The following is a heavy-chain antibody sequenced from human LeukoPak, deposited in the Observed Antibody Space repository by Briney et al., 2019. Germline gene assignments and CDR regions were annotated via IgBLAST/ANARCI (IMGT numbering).Heavy chain of an antibody. CDR3: AKGGAYDLLTGSDFDH. CDR2: ISGSGDSS. J-gene: IGHJ4*02. CDR1: GFSFSSHA. V-gene: IGHV3-23*01. Sequence: PGGSLILSCAASGFSFSSHAMRWVREAPGKGREGVSSISGSGDSSAYADSVKGRFTISRDSSKNTLYLQMNSLRAEATAVHYCAKGGAYDLLTGSDFDHWGQGTLVTVSS. D-gene: IGHD3-9*01.